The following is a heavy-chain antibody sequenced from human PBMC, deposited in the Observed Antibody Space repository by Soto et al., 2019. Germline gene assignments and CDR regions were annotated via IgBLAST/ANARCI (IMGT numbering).Heavy chain of an antibody. CDR3: ARRGTPIDY. J-gene: IGHJ4*02. D-gene: IGHD3-16*01. CDR1: GYTFTNFG. Sequence: QVPLVQSGAEVKKPGASVKVSCKASGYTFTNFGISWVRQAPGQGLEWRGWISASNSNTNYAQKFQGRVTMTTDTSTRTAYMAARRLRCDNTAVYYCARRGTPIDYWGQGTLVTVSS. V-gene: IGHV1-18*01. CDR2: ISASNSNT.